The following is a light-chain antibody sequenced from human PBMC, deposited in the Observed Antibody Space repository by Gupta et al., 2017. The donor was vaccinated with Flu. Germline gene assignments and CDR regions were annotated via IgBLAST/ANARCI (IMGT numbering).Light chain of an antibody. CDR3: AAWDDSLNGPGYI. Sequence: QSVLTQPPSASGTPGQRVTISCSGSSSNIGSNSVTWFQQLPGAAPKLLIYSNSQRPSGVPDRFSGSKSGTSASLAISGLQSEGETDYYCAAWDDSLNGPGYIFGTGTKVTVL. V-gene: IGLV1-44*01. J-gene: IGLJ1*01. CDR1: SSNIGSNS. CDR2: SNS.